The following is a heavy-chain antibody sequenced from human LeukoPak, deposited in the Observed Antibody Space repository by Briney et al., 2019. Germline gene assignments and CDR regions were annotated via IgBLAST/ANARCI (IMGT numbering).Heavy chain of an antibody. Sequence: PGRSLRLSCAASGFTFDDYAMHWVRQAPGKGLEWVSCISWNSGSIGYADSVKGRFTISRDNAKNSLYLQMNSLRAEDTALYYCAKDNGAMVRGVSAYYYYYYGMDVWGQGTTVTVSS. J-gene: IGHJ6*02. CDR2: ISWNSGSI. V-gene: IGHV3-9*01. D-gene: IGHD3-10*01. CDR1: GFTFDDYA. CDR3: AKDNGAMVRGVSAYYYYYYGMDV.